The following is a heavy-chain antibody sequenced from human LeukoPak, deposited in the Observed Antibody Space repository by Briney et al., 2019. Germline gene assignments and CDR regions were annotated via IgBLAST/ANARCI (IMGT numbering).Heavy chain of an antibody. CDR1: RFTFSSYG. CDR3: AKDLLTGHYYDSSGYYPSFHF. J-gene: IGHJ4*02. CDR2: IRYDGTNK. D-gene: IGHD3-22*01. Sequence: PGGSLRLSCAASRFTFSSYGMHWVRQAPGKGLEWVAFIRYDGTNKYYADSVKGRFTMSRDNSKSTLYLQMNSLRAEDTAVYYCAKDLLTGHYYDSSGYYPSFHFWGQGTLVTVSS. V-gene: IGHV3-30*02.